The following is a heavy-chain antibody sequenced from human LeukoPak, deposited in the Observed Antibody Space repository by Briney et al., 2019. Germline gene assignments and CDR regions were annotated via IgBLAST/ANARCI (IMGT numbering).Heavy chain of an antibody. D-gene: IGHD3-22*01. Sequence: PGGSLRLSCAASGFTFSDYYMSWNRQAPGKGLEWVSYISSSGSTIYYADSVKGRFTISRDNAKNSLYLQMNSLRAEDTAVYYCARDRHLSGYYYDSSGSVFDYWGQGTLVTVSS. CDR3: ARDRHLSGYYYDSSGSVFDY. CDR2: ISSSGSTI. J-gene: IGHJ4*02. CDR1: GFTFSDYY. V-gene: IGHV3-11*01.